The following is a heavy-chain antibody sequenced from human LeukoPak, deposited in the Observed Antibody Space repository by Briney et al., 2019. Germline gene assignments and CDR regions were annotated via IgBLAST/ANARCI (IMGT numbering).Heavy chain of an antibody. CDR2: INPSGGST. V-gene: IGHV1-46*01. J-gene: IGHJ3*02. CDR1: GYTFTSYY. CDR3: ARDSSQRRDGYNSEPPDAFDI. D-gene: IGHD5-24*01. Sequence: GASVKVSCKASGYTFTSYYMHWVRQAPGQGLEWMGIINPSGGSTSYAQKFQGRVTMTRDMSTSTVYMELSSLRSEDTAVYYCARDSSQRRDGYNSEPPDAFDIWGQGTMVTVSS.